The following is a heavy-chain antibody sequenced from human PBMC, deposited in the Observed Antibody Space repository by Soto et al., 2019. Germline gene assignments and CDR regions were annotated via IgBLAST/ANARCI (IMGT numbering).Heavy chain of an antibody. D-gene: IGHD3-3*01. CDR1: GGSIHSSDYY. CDR2: IFYTGST. CDR3: ARDRSLDLWSGSWFDP. Sequence: QVQLQESGPGLVKPSQTLSLTCTVSGGSIHSSDYYWTWIRQHPEKGLEWIGYIFYTGSTYYNPPLWSRTTLSVDTSSSHSSLSPTSVTAADTAVYYCARDRSLDLWSGSWFDPWGQGTLVTVSS. V-gene: IGHV4-31*03. J-gene: IGHJ5*02.